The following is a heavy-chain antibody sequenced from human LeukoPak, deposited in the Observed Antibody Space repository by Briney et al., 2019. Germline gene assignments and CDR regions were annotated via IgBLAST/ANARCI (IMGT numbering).Heavy chain of an antibody. CDR3: ASGPFPGYYYYYYMDV. Sequence: SETLSLTCTVSGGSISSYYWSWIRQPAGKGLEWIGRIYTSGSTNYNPSLKSRVTMSVDTSKSQFSLKLSSVTAADTAVYYCASGPFPGYYYYYYMDVWGKGTTVTVSS. CDR1: GGSISSYY. D-gene: IGHD1-14*01. V-gene: IGHV4-4*07. J-gene: IGHJ6*03. CDR2: IYTSGST.